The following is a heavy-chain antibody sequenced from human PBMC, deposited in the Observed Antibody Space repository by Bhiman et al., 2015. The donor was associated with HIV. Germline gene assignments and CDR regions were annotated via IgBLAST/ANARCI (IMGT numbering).Heavy chain of an antibody. V-gene: IGHV3-7*05. Sequence: EVQLVESGGDLVQPAGSLRLSCAASGFTFSSFAMHWVRQAPGKGLEWVANIKQDGSEKYYVDSVKGRFTISRDNAKNSLFLQMNSLRAEDTAVYYCARGPWWLLHYYLDYWGQGTLVTVSS. CDR2: IKQDGSEK. D-gene: IGHD2-15*01. CDR3: ARGPWWLLHYYLDY. CDR1: GFTFSSFA. J-gene: IGHJ4*02.